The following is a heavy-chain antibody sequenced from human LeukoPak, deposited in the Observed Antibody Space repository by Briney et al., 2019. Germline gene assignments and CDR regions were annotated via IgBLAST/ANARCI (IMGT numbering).Heavy chain of an antibody. CDR1: GFTFSSYA. CDR3: ARGGGVVLAAPYYYYGMDV. J-gene: IGHJ6*02. Sequence: GSLRLSCAASGFTFSSYAMHWVRQAPGKGLEWVAVISYDGSNKYYADSVRGRFTISRDNSKNTLYLQMNSLRAEDTAVYYCARGGGVVLAAPYYYYGMDVWGQGTTVTVSS. D-gene: IGHD2-2*01. V-gene: IGHV3-30-3*01. CDR2: ISYDGSNK.